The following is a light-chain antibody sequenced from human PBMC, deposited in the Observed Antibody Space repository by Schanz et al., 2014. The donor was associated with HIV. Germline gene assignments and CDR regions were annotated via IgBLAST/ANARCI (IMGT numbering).Light chain of an antibody. CDR1: SSDVGSYNL. V-gene: IGLV2-14*02. CDR3: SSYTGRNSWV. Sequence: QSALTQPASVSGSPGQSITISCTGTSSDVGSYNLVSWYQHHPGKAPKLMIYEGTKRPSGVSNRFSGSKSVNTASLTISGLQADDEADYYCSSYTGRNSWVFGGGTKLTVL. J-gene: IGLJ3*02. CDR2: EGT.